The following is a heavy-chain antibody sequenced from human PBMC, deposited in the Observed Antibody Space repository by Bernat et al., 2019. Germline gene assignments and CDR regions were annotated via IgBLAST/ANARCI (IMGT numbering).Heavy chain of an antibody. CDR1: GDSFTSYW. D-gene: IGHD1-26*01. CDR3: GRLGKPKGANWFDP. CDR2: IDPSDSYT. Sequence: EVQLVQSGAEVKKPGESLRISCKGSGDSFTSYWITWVRQMPGKGLEWMGRIDPSDSYTKYSPSFQGHVTMSVDKSISTAYLQWRRLEASDTAMYYCGRLGKPKGANWFDPWGQGTLVTVSS. J-gene: IGHJ5*02. V-gene: IGHV5-10-1*03.